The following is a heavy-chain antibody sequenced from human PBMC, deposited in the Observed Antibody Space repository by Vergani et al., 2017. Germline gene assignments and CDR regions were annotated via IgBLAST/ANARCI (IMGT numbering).Heavy chain of an antibody. J-gene: IGHJ4*02. CDR3: ARSETATWLVFRSKKDGYNYLDY. V-gene: IGHV3-11*01. Sequence: QVQLVESGGGLVKPGGSLRLSCAASGFTFSDYYMSWIRQAPGKGLEWVSYISSSGSTIYYADSVKGRFTISRDNAKNSLYLQMNSLRAEDTAVYYCARSETATWLVFRSKKDGYNYLDYWGQGTLVTVSS. D-gene: IGHD5-24*01. CDR1: GFTFSDYY. CDR2: ISSSGSTI.